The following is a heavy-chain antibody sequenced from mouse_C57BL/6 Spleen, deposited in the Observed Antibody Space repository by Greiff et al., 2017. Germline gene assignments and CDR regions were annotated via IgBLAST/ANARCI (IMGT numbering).Heavy chain of an antibody. CDR2: IHPNSGST. D-gene: IGHD1-1*01. J-gene: IGHJ4*01. V-gene: IGHV1-64*01. CDR1: GYTFTSYW. Sequence: QVQLKESGAELVKPGASVKLSCKASGYTFTSYWMHWVKQRPGQGLEWIGMIHPNSGSTNYNEKFKSKATLTVDKSSSTAYMQLSSLTSEDSAVYYCARGGSTVVAFYAMDYWGQGTSVTVSS. CDR3: ARGGSTVVAFYAMDY.